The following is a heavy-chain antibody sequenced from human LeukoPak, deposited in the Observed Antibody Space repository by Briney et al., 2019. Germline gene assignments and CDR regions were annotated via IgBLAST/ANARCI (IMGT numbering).Heavy chain of an antibody. D-gene: IGHD3-22*01. CDR2: IYPGDSDT. J-gene: IGHJ3*02. V-gene: IGHV5-51*01. Sequence: KNGESLKISCKGSGYRFTSYWIGWVRQMPGKGLEWMGIIYPGDSDTRYSPSFQGQVTISADKSISTAYLQWSSLKASDTAMYYCARRDYYDSSGYYSAAFDIWGQGTMVTVSS. CDR1: GYRFTSYW. CDR3: ARRDYYDSSGYYSAAFDI.